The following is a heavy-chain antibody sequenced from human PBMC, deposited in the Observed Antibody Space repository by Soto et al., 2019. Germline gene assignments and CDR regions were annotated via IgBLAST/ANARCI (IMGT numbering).Heavy chain of an antibody. Sequence: PSETLSLTCTVSGGSLSSYHWSWIRQTPGKGLEWIGYISYSGTTNYNPSLKSRVTMSVDTSKSQFSLKLSSVTAADTAVYYCARHFYSGWSQNDYWGQGTLVTVSS. D-gene: IGHD6-19*01. CDR2: ISYSGTT. CDR1: GGSLSSYH. J-gene: IGHJ4*02. V-gene: IGHV4-59*08. CDR3: ARHFYSGWSQNDY.